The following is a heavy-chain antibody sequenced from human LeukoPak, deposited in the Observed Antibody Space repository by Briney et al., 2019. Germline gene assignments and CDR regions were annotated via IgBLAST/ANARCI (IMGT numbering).Heavy chain of an antibody. J-gene: IGHJ1*01. D-gene: IGHD5-18*01. V-gene: IGHV1-8*01. Sequence: ASVKVSCKASGYTFTSYDTNWVRQATGQGLEWMGWMNPNSGNTGYAQKFQGRVTMTRNTSISTAYMELSSLRSEDTAVYYCARLEYSYGYKHWGQGTLVTVSS. CDR3: ARLEYSYGYKH. CDR2: MNPNSGNT. CDR1: GYTFTSYD.